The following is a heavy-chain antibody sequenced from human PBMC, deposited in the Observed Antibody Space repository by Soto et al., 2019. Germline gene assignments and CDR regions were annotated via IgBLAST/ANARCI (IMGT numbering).Heavy chain of an antibody. D-gene: IGHD3-3*01. V-gene: IGHV3-33*01. J-gene: IGHJ4*02. CDR1: GFTFSSYG. CDR2: IWYDGSNK. CDR3: AIDRNHPYDFWSGYYERVSLPLYY. Sequence: QVQLVESGGGVVQPGRSLRLSCAASGFTFSSYGMHWVRQAPGKGLEWVAVIWYDGSNKYYADSVKGRFTISRDNSKNTLYLQMNSLRAEDTAVYYCAIDRNHPYDFWSGYYERVSLPLYYWGQGTLVTVSS.